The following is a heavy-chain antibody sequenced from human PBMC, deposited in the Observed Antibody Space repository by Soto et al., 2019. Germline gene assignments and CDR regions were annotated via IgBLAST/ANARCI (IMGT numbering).Heavy chain of an antibody. D-gene: IGHD1-1*01. J-gene: IGHJ6*02. V-gene: IGHV4-4*07. Sequence: SETLSLTCTVSGGSISSYYWSWIRQPAGKGLEWIGRIYTSGSTNYNPSLKSRVTMSVDTSKNQFSLKLSSVTAADTAVYYCARDNLETQAYYYYYYGMDVWGQGTTVTVS. CDR2: IYTSGST. CDR3: ARDNLETQAYYYYYYGMDV. CDR1: GGSISSYY.